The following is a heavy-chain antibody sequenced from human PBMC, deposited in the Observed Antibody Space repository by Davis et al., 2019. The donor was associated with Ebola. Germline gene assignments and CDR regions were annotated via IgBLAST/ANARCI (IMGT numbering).Heavy chain of an antibody. CDR2: IYRDGSEK. CDR3: ATTPQYSSGQNKPFDY. CDR1: GFTFDNFW. V-gene: IGHV3-7*01. D-gene: IGHD6-19*01. J-gene: IGHJ4*02. Sequence: GEFLKISCAASGFTFDNFWMSWVRQAPGKGLEWVANIYRDGSEKYYADSVKGRFTISRDNSKNTLYLQMNSLRAEDTAVYYCATTPQYSSGQNKPFDYWGQGTLVTVSS.